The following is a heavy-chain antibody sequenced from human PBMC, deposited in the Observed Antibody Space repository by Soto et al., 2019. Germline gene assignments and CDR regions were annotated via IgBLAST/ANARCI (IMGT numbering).Heavy chain of an antibody. CDR1: GGTFSSYA. CDR3: SRQLNLRNYGMDV. Sequence: ASVKVSCKASGGTFSSYAISWVRQAPGQGLEWMGGIIPIFGTANYAQKFQGRVTITADESTSTAYMELSSLRSEDTAVYYCSRQLNLRNYGMDVWGQGTTVTVSS. D-gene: IGHD2-2*01. V-gene: IGHV1-69*13. J-gene: IGHJ6*02. CDR2: IIPIFGTA.